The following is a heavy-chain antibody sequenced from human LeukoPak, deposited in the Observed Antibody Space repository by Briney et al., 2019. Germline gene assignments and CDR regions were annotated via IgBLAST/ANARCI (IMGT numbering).Heavy chain of an antibody. D-gene: IGHD2-15*01. Sequence: PGGSLRLSCAASGFTFSSHWMHWVRQVPGKGLVWVSRIKSDGSSRSYAESVKGRFTISRDNAKNTLYLQMTSLRADDTAVYFCASVACSAVTCFGFLFFDYWGQGTLVTVSS. J-gene: IGHJ4*02. V-gene: IGHV3-74*01. CDR1: GFTFSSHW. CDR2: IKSDGSSR. CDR3: ASVACSAVTCFGFLFFDY.